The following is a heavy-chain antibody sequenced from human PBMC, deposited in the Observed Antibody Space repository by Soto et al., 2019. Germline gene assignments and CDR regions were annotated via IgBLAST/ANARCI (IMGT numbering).Heavy chain of an antibody. Sequence: ASVKVSCKASGYTFSSNVIHWVRQAPGQGLEWMGWIKAGNGDTKISQNFQGRVSLTRDTSAATVYMEMSSLRSEDTAVYYCARSIVVVTALDYWGQGTLVTVSS. CDR3: ARSIVVVTALDY. CDR1: GYTFSSNV. J-gene: IGHJ4*02. V-gene: IGHV1-3*01. D-gene: IGHD2-21*02. CDR2: IKAGNGDT.